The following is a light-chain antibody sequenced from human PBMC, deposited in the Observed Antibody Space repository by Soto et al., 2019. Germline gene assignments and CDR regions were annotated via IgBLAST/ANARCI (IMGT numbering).Light chain of an antibody. V-gene: IGLV2-8*01. J-gene: IGLJ2*01. CDR1: SSDVGGYNY. CDR3: SSYAGSSNLRV. Sequence: QSVLTQPPSASGSPGQSVTISCTGTSSDVGGYNYVSWYQQHPGRAPKLMIYEVSKRPSGVPDRFSGSKSGNTASLTVSGLQPEDEADYYCSSYAGSSNLRVFGGGTKVTVL. CDR2: EVS.